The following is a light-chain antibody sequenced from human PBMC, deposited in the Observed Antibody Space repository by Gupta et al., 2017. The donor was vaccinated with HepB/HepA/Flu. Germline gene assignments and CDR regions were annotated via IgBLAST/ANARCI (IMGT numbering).Light chain of an antibody. CDR3: STWDSSLSAQV. Sequence: QAGLPQSPSVSSGLRQTASITCTWSSNNVGNHGAAWLQQHQGHPPKLLSYKNNNRPSGISEGFSASRSGNTASLTITGLQPEDEADYYCSTWDSSLSAQVFGGGTKLTVL. CDR2: KNN. J-gene: IGLJ2*01. CDR1: SNNVGNHG. V-gene: IGLV10-54*04.